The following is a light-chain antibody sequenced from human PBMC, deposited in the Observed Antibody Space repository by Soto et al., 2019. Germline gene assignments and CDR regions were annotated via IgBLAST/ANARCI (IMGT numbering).Light chain of an antibody. V-gene: IGKV3-20*01. CDR2: GAS. Sequence: EVVLTQSPGTLSLSPGERATLSCRASQIVSSNYLAWYQQKPGQAPRLLIYGASSRATGIPDRFSGSGSGTDFTLTITNLQPEDSATYYCQQTHRLPLTFGGGTTVQI. J-gene: IGKJ4*01. CDR1: QIVSSNY. CDR3: QQTHRLPLT.